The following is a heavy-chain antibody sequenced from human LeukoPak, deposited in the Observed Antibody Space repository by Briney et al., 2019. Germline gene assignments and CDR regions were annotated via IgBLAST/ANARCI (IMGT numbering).Heavy chain of an antibody. Sequence: PGGSLRLSCAASGFTFSSYAMHWVRQAPGKGLEYVSAISSNGGSTYYANSVKGRFTISRDNFKNTLYLQMGSLRAEDMAVYYCARTSGSYNEWDYWGQGTLVTVSS. J-gene: IGHJ4*02. D-gene: IGHD1-26*01. CDR2: ISSNGGST. CDR3: ARTSGSYNEWDY. V-gene: IGHV3-64*01. CDR1: GFTFSSYA.